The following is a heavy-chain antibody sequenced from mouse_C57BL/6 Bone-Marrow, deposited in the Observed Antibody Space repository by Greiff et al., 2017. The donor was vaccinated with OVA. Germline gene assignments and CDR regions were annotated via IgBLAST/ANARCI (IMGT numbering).Heavy chain of an antibody. Sequence: VQLQESGAELARPGASVKLSCKASGYTFTSYGISWVKQRTGQGLEWIGEIYPRSGNTYYNEKFKGKATLTADKSSSTAYMELRSLTSEDSAVYFCARGSGRSSYYFDYWGQGTTLTVSS. CDR2: IYPRSGNT. J-gene: IGHJ2*01. V-gene: IGHV1-81*01. CDR3: ARGSGRSSYYFDY. CDR1: GYTFTSYG. D-gene: IGHD1-1*01.